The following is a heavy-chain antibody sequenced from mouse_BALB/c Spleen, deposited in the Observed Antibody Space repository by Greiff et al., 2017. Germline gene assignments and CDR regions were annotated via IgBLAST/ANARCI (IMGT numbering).Heavy chain of an antibody. Sequence: EVMLVESGGGLVQPGGSRKLSCAASGFAFSSYDMSWVRQTPEQRLEWVAYISSGGGSTYYPDTVKGRFTISRDNAKNTLYLQMSSLKSEDTAMYYCARQIYYGNYRYFDVWGAGTTVTVSS. D-gene: IGHD2-1*01. CDR2: ISSGGGST. CDR3: ARQIYYGNYRYFDV. J-gene: IGHJ1*01. CDR1: GFAFSSYD. V-gene: IGHV5-12-1*01.